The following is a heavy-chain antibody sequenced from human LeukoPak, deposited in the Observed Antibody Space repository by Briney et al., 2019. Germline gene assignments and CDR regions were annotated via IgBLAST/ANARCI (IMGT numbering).Heavy chain of an antibody. J-gene: IGHJ4*02. CDR1: GFTFDDYA. D-gene: IGHD3-22*01. Sequence: GGSLRLSCAASGFTFDDYAMHWVRQAPGKGLEWVSGISWNSGSIGYADSVKGRFTISRDNAKNSLYLQMNSLRAEDTALYYCAKDKDYYDSSGVDYWGQGTLVTVSS. V-gene: IGHV3-9*01. CDR2: ISWNSGSI. CDR3: AKDKDYYDSSGVDY.